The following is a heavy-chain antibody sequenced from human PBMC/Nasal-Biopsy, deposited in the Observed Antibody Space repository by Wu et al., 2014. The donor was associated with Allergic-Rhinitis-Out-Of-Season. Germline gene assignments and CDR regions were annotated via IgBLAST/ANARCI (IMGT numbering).Heavy chain of an antibody. J-gene: IGHJ6*02. V-gene: IGHV6-1*01. Sequence: AISGDSVSTNSGVWNWIRQSPSRGLEWLGRTYYRSKWYNDYAVSVKSRIIINPDTSKNQFSLQLSSVTPEDTAVYYCARQSSSTSHYHGMDVWGQGTTVTVSS. D-gene: IGHD6-6*01. CDR1: GDSVSTNSGV. CDR3: ARQSSSTSHYHGMDV. CDR2: TYYRSKWYN.